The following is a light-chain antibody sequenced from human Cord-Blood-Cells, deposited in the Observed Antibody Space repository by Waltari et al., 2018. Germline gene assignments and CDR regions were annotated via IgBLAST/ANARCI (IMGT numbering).Light chain of an antibody. CDR1: QSVSSN. J-gene: IGKJ4*01. Sequence: VMTQSPLSLPVTLGQPASISCRASQSVSSNLAWYQQKPGQAPRLLIYGASTRATGIPARFGGSGSGTEFTLTISSLQSEDFAVYYCQQYNNWPPLTFGGGTKVEIK. CDR2: GAS. V-gene: IGKV3-15*01. CDR3: QQYNNWPPLT.